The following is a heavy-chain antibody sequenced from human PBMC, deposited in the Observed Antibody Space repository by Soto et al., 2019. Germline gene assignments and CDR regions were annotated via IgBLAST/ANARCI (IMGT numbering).Heavy chain of an antibody. CDR2: INHSGST. Sequence: PSETLSLTCALYGRSFSGYYWSWIRQPTGKGLEWIGEINHSGSTNYNPSLKSRVTISVDTSKNQFSLKLSSVTAADTAVYYCARRGYSSSWYVGHAFDIWGQGTMVTVSS. V-gene: IGHV4-34*01. D-gene: IGHD6-13*01. CDR1: GRSFSGYY. J-gene: IGHJ3*02. CDR3: ARRGYSSSWYVGHAFDI.